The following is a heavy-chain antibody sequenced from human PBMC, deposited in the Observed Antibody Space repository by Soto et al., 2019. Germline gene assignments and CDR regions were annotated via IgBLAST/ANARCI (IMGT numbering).Heavy chain of an antibody. CDR2: IITVLGTT. CDR3: ARRRYCGYDCYHKHYYGVDV. J-gene: IGHJ6*02. V-gene: IGHV1-69*08. D-gene: IGHD2-21*01. CDR1: GDTFSSYA. Sequence: QVQLVQSGAELKKTGSSVKVSCRASGDTFSSYAVNWVRQAPGRGLEWMGRIITVLGTTDYAQNFKGRLTITAGNSTEIVYMDLGSLTSEDTAVLYCARRRYCGYDCYHKHYYGVDVGGQGTTVTVAS.